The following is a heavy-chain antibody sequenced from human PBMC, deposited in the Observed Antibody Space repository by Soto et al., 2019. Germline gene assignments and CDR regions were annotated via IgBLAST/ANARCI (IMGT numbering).Heavy chain of an antibody. V-gene: IGHV1-8*01. CDR3: ARICPAANTYYDFWSGYWGYYYYGMDV. J-gene: IGHJ6*02. Sequence: ASVKVSCKASGYTFTSYDINWVRQATGQGLEWMGWMNPNSGNTGYAQKFQGRVTMTRNTSISTAYMELSSLRSEDTAVYYCARICPAANTYYDFWSGYWGYYYYGMDVWGQGSTVTVSS. CDR1: GYTFTSYD. D-gene: IGHD3-3*01. CDR2: MNPNSGNT.